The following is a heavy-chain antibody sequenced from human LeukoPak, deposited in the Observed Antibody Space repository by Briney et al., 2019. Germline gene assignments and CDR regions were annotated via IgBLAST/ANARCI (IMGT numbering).Heavy chain of an antibody. CDR1: GFTFGDYA. CDR3: TRGRNGYDYRDY. D-gene: IGHD5-12*01. J-gene: IGHJ4*02. Sequence: PGGSLRLSCITTGFTFGDYAMSWVRQAPGKGLEWVGFIRSKAYGGATEYAASVKGRFTISRDDSKSIAYLQMNSLKTEDTAFYYCTRGRNGYDYRDYWGQGTLVTVSS. CDR2: IRSKAYGGAT. V-gene: IGHV3-49*04.